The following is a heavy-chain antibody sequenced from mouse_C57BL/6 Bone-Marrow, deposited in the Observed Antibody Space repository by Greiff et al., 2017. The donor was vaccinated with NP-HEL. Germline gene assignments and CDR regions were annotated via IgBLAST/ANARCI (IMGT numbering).Heavy chain of an antibody. V-gene: IGHV1-81*01. J-gene: IGHJ4*01. CDR1: GYTFTSYG. Sequence: QLQQSGAELARPGASVKLSCKASGYTFTSYGISWVKQRTGQGLEWIGEIYPRSGNTYYNEKFKGKATLTADKSSSTAYMELRSLTSEDSAVYFCARREVTTVVAPYAMDYWGQGTSVTVSS. CDR3: ARREVTTVVAPYAMDY. D-gene: IGHD1-1*01. CDR2: IYPRSGNT.